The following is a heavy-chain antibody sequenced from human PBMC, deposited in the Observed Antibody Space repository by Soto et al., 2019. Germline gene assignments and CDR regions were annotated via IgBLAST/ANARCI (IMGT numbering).Heavy chain of an antibody. Sequence: SETLSLTCTVSGGSISSYYWSWIRQPPGKGLEWIGYIYYSGSTNYNPSLKSRVTISVDTSKNQFSLKLSSVTAADTAVYYCARHDRPGNYYDSSGYYYFFDYWGQGTLVTVSS. CDR1: GGSISSYY. CDR2: IYYSGST. D-gene: IGHD3-22*01. J-gene: IGHJ4*02. CDR3: ARHDRPGNYYDSSGYYYFFDY. V-gene: IGHV4-59*08.